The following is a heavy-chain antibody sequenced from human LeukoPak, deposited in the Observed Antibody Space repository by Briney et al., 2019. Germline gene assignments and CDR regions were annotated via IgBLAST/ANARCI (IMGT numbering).Heavy chain of an antibody. Sequence: KPGGSLRLSCAASGFIFSDYYMSWIRQAPGKGLEWLSYISSSGDTIYYADSVKDRFTISRDNAKKSLYLQMNSLRAEDTAVYYCARSRYSYEVLFDYWGQGTLVTVSS. CDR2: ISSSGDTI. CDR3: ARSRYSYEVLFDY. CDR1: GFIFSDYY. V-gene: IGHV3-11*01. J-gene: IGHJ4*02. D-gene: IGHD5-18*01.